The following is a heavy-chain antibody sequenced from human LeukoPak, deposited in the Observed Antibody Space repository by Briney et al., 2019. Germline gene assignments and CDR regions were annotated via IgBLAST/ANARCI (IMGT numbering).Heavy chain of an antibody. J-gene: IGHJ4*02. CDR3: ARDRYYVPDY. Sequence: PGGSLRHTCAASGFTFSSTWMHWFRQGAGKGLVWVSRITSDGRTTIYADSVKGRFTISRDNAKNTLYLQMNSLRAEDTAVYYCARDRYYVPDYWGQGTLVTVSS. V-gene: IGHV3-74*01. CDR2: ITSDGRTT. D-gene: IGHD3-10*02. CDR1: GFTFSSTW.